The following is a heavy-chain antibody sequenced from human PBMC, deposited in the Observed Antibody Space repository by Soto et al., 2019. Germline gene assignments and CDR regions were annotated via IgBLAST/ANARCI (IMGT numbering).Heavy chain of an antibody. Sequence: GGSLILSCAASGFTFSSYAMHWVRQAPGKGLEWVAVISFDGSNKYYADSVKGRFTISRDNSKNTLYLQMSGLTPEDTAFYYCARDETGITTAGGGRIDRWGQGTLVTVSS. CDR2: ISFDGSNK. V-gene: IGHV3-30-3*01. J-gene: IGHJ5*02. CDR1: GFTFSSYA. CDR3: ARDETGITTAGGGRIDR. D-gene: IGHD6-13*01.